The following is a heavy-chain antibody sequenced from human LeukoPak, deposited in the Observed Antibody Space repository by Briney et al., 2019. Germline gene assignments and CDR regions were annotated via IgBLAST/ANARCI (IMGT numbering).Heavy chain of an antibody. Sequence: GRSLRLSCAASGFTFDDYAMHWVRQAPGKGLEWVSGISWNSGSIGYADPVKGRFTISRDNAKNSLYLQMNSLRAEDTALYYCAKDTSLGYCSSTSCSSGAFDIWGQGTMVTVSS. D-gene: IGHD2-2*01. CDR1: GFTFDDYA. CDR2: ISWNSGSI. J-gene: IGHJ3*02. CDR3: AKDTSLGYCSSTSCSSGAFDI. V-gene: IGHV3-9*01.